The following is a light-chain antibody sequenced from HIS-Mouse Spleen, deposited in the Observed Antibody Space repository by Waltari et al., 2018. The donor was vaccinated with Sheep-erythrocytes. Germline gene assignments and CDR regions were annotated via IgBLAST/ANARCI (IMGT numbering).Light chain of an antibody. CDR3: CSYAGSYTYV. J-gene: IGLJ1*01. Sequence: QSALTQPRSVSGSPGQSVTISCTGTSSDVGGYNYVSWYQQHPGKAPKLRIYAVSKRPSGVPDRFSGSKSRNTASLTISGLQAEDEADYYCCSYAGSYTYVFGTGTKVTVL. V-gene: IGLV2-11*01. CDR2: AVS. CDR1: SSDVGGYNY.